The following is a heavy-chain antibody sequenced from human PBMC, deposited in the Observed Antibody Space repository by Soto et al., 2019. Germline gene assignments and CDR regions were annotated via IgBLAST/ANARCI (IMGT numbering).Heavy chain of an antibody. J-gene: IGHJ4*02. D-gene: IGHD3-10*01. V-gene: IGHV3-15*07. CDR1: GFTFSNAW. CDR3: TTDNGSGSYYNALDFDY. Sequence: GGSLRLSCAASGFTFSNAWMNWVRQAPGKGLEWVGRIKSKTDGGTTDYAAPVKGRFTISRDDSKNTLYLQMNSLKTEDTAVYYCTTDNGSGSYYNALDFDYWGQGTLVTVSS. CDR2: IKSKTDGGTT.